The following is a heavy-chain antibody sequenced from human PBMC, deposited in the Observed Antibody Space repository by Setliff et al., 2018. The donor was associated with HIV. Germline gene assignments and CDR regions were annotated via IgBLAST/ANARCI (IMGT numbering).Heavy chain of an antibody. CDR1: GGSIRSGGYY. D-gene: IGHD2-21*02. V-gene: IGHV4-31*03. CDR3: ARETVVTPAGHYYNIDV. Sequence: LSLTCTVSGGSIRSGGYYWSWIRQHPGKGLEWMGYIYYSGSTYYNPSLKSRVTISVDTSKNQFSLKLSSVTAADTAVYYCARETVVTPAGHYYNIDVWCKGTTVTVSS. CDR2: IYYSGST. J-gene: IGHJ6*03.